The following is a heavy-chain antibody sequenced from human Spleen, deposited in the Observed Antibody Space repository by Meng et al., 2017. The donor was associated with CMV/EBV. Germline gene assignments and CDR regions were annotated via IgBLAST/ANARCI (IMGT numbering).Heavy chain of an antibody. CDR3: AREAGDRAFDI. Sequence: SSRASAYTFTAWCMHWVRQAPWRGLEWMGWIKPNSGGTNFAQKFQGRVTMTRDTSITTVYMELSRLRSDDTAVYYCAREAGDRAFDIWGQGTMVTVSS. J-gene: IGHJ3*02. V-gene: IGHV1-2*02. CDR2: IKPNSGGT. D-gene: IGHD7-27*01. CDR1: AYTFTAWC.